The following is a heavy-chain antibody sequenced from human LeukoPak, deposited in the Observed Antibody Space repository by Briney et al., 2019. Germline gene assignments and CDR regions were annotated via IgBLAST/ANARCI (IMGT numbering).Heavy chain of an antibody. CDR2: IYSSGSS. J-gene: IGHJ5*02. Sequence: PSETLSLTCIVSGGSISSYYWSWIPQPAGKGLEWIGRIYSSGSSNYNPSLKSRVTMSVDTSKNQFSLKLSSVTAADTAVYYCARQSPAASSFDPWGQVTLVTVSS. CDR3: ARQSPAASSFDP. V-gene: IGHV4-4*07. D-gene: IGHD2-2*01. CDR1: GGSISSYY.